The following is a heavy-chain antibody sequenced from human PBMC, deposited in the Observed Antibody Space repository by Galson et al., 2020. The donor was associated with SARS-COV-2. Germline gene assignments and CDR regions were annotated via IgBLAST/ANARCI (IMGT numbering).Heavy chain of an antibody. D-gene: IGHD4-17*01. J-gene: IGHJ4*02. Sequence: GESLKISCAASGFTFSSYGMHWVRQAPGKGLEWVAVIWYDGSNKYYADSVKGRFTISRDNSKNTLYLQMNSLRAEDTAVYYCAKDFGVAGYGEPNFDYWGQGTLVTVSS. CDR2: IWYDGSNK. V-gene: IGHV3-33*06. CDR3: AKDFGVAGYGEPNFDY. CDR1: GFTFSSYG.